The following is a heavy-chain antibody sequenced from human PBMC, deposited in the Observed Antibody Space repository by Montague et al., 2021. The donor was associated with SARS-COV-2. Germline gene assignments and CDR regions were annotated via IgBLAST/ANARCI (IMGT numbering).Heavy chain of an antibody. D-gene: IGHD2-2*01. J-gene: IGHJ6*02. Sequence: SLRLSCAASGFTFSDYSMSWVRQAPGKGLEWVSYISSSGSTIYPADSVKGRYTISRDNAKNSLSLLMNSLRAEDTAVYYCARLVTMRYHYYYGLDVWGLGTTVTVSS. CDR1: GFTFSDYS. CDR2: ISSSGSTI. CDR3: ARLVTMRYHYYYGLDV. V-gene: IGHV3-11*01.